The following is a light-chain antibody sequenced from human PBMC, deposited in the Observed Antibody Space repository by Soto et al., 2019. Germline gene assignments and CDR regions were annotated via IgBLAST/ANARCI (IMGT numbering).Light chain of an antibody. CDR3: QQSYSLPHT. CDR1: QSISTY. J-gene: IGKJ2*01. V-gene: IGKV1-39*01. Sequence: DLQMTQSPSSLSASVGDRVTITCRASQSISTYLNWYQQKPGKAPKLLIYAASSLQSGVPSRFSGSGSGTDLTLTISSLQPADFATYYCQQSYSLPHTFGQGTKLEIK. CDR2: AAS.